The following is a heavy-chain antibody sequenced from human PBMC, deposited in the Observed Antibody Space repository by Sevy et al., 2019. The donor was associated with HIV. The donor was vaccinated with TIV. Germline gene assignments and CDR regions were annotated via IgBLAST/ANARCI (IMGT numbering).Heavy chain of an antibody. D-gene: IGHD3-3*01. J-gene: IGHJ6*03. CDR1: GFTFSSYA. CDR2: ISYDGSNK. Sequence: GGSLRLSCAASGFTFSSYAMHWVRQAPGKGLEWVAVISYDGSNKYYADSVKGRFTISRDNSKNTLYLQMNSLRAEDTAVYYWSRVYGGPYDFWSGYMDVWGKGTTVTVSS. V-gene: IGHV3-30-3*01. CDR3: SRVYGGPYDFWSGYMDV.